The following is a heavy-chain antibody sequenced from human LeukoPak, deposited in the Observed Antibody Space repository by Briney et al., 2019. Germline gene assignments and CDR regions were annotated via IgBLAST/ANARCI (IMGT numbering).Heavy chain of an antibody. Sequence: GGSLRLSCGASGFAFSNYWMHWVRQAPGKGLVWVARIHSDGTYTSYADSMKGRFTISRDNARNTLYLQINSLRAEDTAVYYCARGWFGDIEYWGQGSLVTVSS. J-gene: IGHJ4*02. CDR3: ARGWFGDIEY. CDR2: IHSDGTYT. CDR1: GFAFSNYW. D-gene: IGHD2-15*01. V-gene: IGHV3-74*01.